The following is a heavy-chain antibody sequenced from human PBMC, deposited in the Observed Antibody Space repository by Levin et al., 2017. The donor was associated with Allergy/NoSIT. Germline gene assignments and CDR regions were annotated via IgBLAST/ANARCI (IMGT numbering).Heavy chain of an antibody. CDR1: GGAFSSYA. CDR3: ARASDSEYSSSSYVLGDAFDI. D-gene: IGHD6-6*01. CDR2: IIPIFGTA. Sequence: KISCKASGGAFSSYAISWVRQAPGQGLEWMGGIIPIFGTANYAQKFQGRVTITADESTSTAYMELSSLRSEDTAVYYCARASDSEYSSSSYVLGDAFDIWGQGTMVTVSS. J-gene: IGHJ3*02. V-gene: IGHV1-69*01.